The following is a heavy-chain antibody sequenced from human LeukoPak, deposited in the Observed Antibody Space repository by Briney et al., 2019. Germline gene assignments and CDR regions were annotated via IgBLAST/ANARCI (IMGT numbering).Heavy chain of an antibody. V-gene: IGHV3-30-3*01. CDR3: ARDHFYGSGSYYITYFDY. CDR2: ISYDGSNK. CDR1: GFTFSSYA. Sequence: GGSLRLSCAASGFTFSSYAMHWVRQAPGKGLEWVAVISYDGSNKYYADSVKGRFTISRDNSKNTLYLQMNSLRAEDTAVYYCARDHFYGSGSYYITYFDYWGQGTLVTVSS. D-gene: IGHD3-10*01. J-gene: IGHJ4*02.